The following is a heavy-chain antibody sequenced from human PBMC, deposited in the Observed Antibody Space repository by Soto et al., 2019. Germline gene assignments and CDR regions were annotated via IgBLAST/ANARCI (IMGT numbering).Heavy chain of an antibody. CDR2: IYYSGRT. Sequence: SETLSLTCTVTGDSINSRSYYWGWIRQPPGKGLEWIGSIYYSGRTYNNPSLRSRVSMSIDTSKDQFSLKLKSVTAADTALYYCARLGGLTEFSGPWYKFEQWGRGTLVTVSS. V-gene: IGHV4-39*01. CDR3: ARLGGLTEFSGPWYKFEQ. CDR1: GDSINSRSYY. D-gene: IGHD1-1*01. J-gene: IGHJ4*02.